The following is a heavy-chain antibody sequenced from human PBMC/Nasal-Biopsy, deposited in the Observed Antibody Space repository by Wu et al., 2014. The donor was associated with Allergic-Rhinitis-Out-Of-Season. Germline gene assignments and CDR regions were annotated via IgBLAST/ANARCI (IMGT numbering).Heavy chain of an antibody. CDR1: GVG. D-gene: IGHD3-3*01. Sequence: GVGVAWIRQPPGKALEWLALIYWDDDKRYSPSLKTRLTITKDTPKNQVVLTMTNLDPVDTATYYCARTIFGLVKIDSWGQGTLVTVSS. CDR3: ARTIFGLVKIDS. CDR2: IYWDDDK. J-gene: IGHJ4*02. V-gene: IGHV2-5*02.